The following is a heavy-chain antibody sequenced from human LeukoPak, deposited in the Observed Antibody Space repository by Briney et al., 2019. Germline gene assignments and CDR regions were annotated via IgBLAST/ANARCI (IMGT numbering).Heavy chain of an antibody. V-gene: IGHV3-30*04. D-gene: IGHD3-22*01. J-gene: IGHJ4*02. CDR1: GFTFSDYV. CDR2: ISYDGSNK. CDR3: ARPYDSSGYYDY. Sequence: PGGSLRLSCAASGFTFSDYVIHWVRQTPGKGLEWVALISYDGSNKYYADSVKGRFTISRDNSKNTLYLQMNSLRAEDTAVYYCARPYDSSGYYDYWGQGTLVTVSS.